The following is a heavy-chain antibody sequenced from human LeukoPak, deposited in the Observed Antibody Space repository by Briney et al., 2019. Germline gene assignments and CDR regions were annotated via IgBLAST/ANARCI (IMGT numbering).Heavy chain of an antibody. CDR3: ARDLDGAATTSAY. D-gene: IGHD4/OR15-4a*01. CDR1: GGSISSSYW. CDR2: MFHSGTT. Sequence: PSGTLSLSCAVSGGSISSSYWWSWVRQPPGRGLEWIGEMFHSGTTNYNPSLKSRVTLSVDKSKNQFSLNLTSVTAADTAVYYCARDLDGAATTSAYWGQGILVTVSS. J-gene: IGHJ4*02. V-gene: IGHV4-4*02.